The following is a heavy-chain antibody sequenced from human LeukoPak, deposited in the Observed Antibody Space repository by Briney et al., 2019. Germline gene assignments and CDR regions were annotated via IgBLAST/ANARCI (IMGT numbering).Heavy chain of an antibody. J-gene: IGHJ4*02. CDR2: IYYSGST. CDR1: GGSISSTNYN. D-gene: IGHD1-26*01. Sequence: SETLSLTCTVSGGSISSTNYNWGWVRQPPGKSLEWIGSIYYSGSTYYNPSLKSRVTISVDTPKNQFSLKLSSVTAADTAVYYCARDGTMGATIDYWGQGTLVTVSS. CDR3: ARDGTMGATIDY. V-gene: IGHV4-39*02.